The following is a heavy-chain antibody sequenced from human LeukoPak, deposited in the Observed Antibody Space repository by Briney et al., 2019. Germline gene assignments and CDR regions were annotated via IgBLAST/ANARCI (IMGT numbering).Heavy chain of an antibody. CDR1: GGSISSSSYY. CDR2: IYYSGST. CDR3: AREGYSGSYNNYFDY. V-gene: IGHV4-39*07. D-gene: IGHD1-26*01. J-gene: IGHJ4*02. Sequence: SETLSLTCTVSGGSISSSSYYWGWIRQPPGKGLEWIGSIYYSGSTYYNPSLKSRVTISVDTSKNQFSLKLSSVTAADTAVYYCAREGYSGSYNNYFDYWGQGTLVTVSS.